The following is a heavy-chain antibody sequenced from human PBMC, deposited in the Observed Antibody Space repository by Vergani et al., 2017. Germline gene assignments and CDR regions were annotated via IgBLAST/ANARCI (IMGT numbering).Heavy chain of an antibody. CDR2: IRNKAYGGTT. V-gene: IGHV3-49*04. CDR3: SRGRGYSLGHSDY. J-gene: IGHJ4*02. D-gene: IGHD5-18*01. CDR1: GFSFGDYA. Sequence: EVQLVESGGGLVPPGRSLRLSCAASGFSFGDYAMTWVRQAPGKVLEWVAFIRNKAYGGTTEYAASVKGRFTISRDDSKRLAYLQLSGLKTEDTALYFCSRGRGYSLGHSDYLGQGTLGPVSS.